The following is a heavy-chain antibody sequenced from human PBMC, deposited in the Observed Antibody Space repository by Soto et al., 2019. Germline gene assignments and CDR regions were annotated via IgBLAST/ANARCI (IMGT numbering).Heavy chain of an antibody. V-gene: IGHV1-2*02. D-gene: IGHD6-13*01. Sequence: ASVKVSCKASGYTFTVYYVHWVRQAPGQGLEWMGWINTQAVGTSYAQRFQGRVTMTRDTSMSTAYRELNRQRSDDTAVYYCARDHRNSWPRHFDYGGQGALVTVYS. CDR1: GYTFTVYY. CDR3: ARDHRNSWPRHFDY. J-gene: IGHJ4*02. CDR2: INTQAVGT.